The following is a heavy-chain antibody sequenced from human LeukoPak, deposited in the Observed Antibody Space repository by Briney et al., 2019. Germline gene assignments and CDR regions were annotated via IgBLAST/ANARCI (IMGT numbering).Heavy chain of an antibody. CDR3: ARGGRYSGSYPYYFDY. J-gene: IGHJ4*02. CDR1: GYTFTSYG. CDR2: ISAYNSNT. Sequence: ASVKVSCKASGYTFTSYGISWVRQAPGQGLEWMGGISAYNSNTNYAQKLQGRVTMTTDTSTSTAYMELRSLRSNDTAAYYCARGGRYSGSYPYYFDYWGQGTLVTVSS. V-gene: IGHV1-18*01. D-gene: IGHD1-26*01.